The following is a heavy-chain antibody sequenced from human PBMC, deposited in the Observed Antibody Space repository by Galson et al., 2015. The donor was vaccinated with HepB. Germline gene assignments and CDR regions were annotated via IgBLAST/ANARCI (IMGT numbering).Heavy chain of an antibody. CDR3: ARSVGYQLPKDWFDP. D-gene: IGHD2-2*01. J-gene: IGHJ5*02. V-gene: IGHV1-18*01. CDR1: GYTFTSYG. Sequence: VKVSCKASGYTFTSYGISWVRQAPGPGLEWMGWISAYNGNTNYAQKLQGRVTMTTDTSTRTAYMELRSLRSDDTAVYYCARSVGYQLPKDWFDPWGQGTLVTVSS. CDR2: ISAYNGNT.